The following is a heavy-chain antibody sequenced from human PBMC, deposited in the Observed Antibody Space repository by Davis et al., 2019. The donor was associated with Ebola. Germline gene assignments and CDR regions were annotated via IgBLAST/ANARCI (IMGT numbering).Heavy chain of an antibody. CDR3: ARELRLREGWFDP. V-gene: IGHV4-39*02. Sequence: GSLRLSCTVSGGSISSSSYYWGWIRQPPGKGLEWIGSIYYSGSTYYNPSLKSRVTISVDTSKNQFSLKLSSVTAADTAVYYCARELRLREGWFDPWGQGTLVTVSS. J-gene: IGHJ5*02. CDR2: IYYSGST. D-gene: IGHD4-17*01. CDR1: GGSISSSSYY.